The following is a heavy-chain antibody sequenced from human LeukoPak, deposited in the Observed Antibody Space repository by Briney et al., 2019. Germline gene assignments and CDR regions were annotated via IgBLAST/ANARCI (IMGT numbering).Heavy chain of an antibody. CDR1: GFNFNNYH. D-gene: IGHD3-22*01. Sequence: PGGSLRLSCAASGFNFNNYHMYWVRQAPGKGLEWVANIKQDGSEKYYVDSVKGRFTISRDNAKNSLYLQMNSLRAEDTAVYYCARAGRRNYDSSGYHYWGQGTLVTVSS. CDR3: ARAGRRNYDSSGYHY. J-gene: IGHJ4*02. CDR2: IKQDGSEK. V-gene: IGHV3-7*01.